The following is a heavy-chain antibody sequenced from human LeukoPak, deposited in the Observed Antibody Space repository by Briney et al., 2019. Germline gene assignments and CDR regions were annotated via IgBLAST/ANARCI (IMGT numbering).Heavy chain of an antibody. J-gene: IGHJ5*02. D-gene: IGHD6-13*01. V-gene: IGHV1-8*01. CDR1: GYTFTSYD. Sequence: ASVKVSCKASGYTFTSYDINWVRQATGQGLEWMGWMNPNSGDTAYAQKFQGRVTMTRDTSISTAYMELSSLRSEDTAVYYCATAPSGGYGSWFDPWGQGPLVTVSS. CDR2: MNPNSGDT. CDR3: ATAPSGGYGSWFDP.